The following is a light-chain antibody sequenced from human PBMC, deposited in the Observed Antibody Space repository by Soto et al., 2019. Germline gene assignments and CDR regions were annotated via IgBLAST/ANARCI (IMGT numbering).Light chain of an antibody. CDR3: HQDNS. V-gene: IGKV1-5*01. J-gene: IGKJ4*01. Sequence: DIPMTQSPSTLSASVGDRVTITCRASQSISSWLAWYQQKPGKAPKLLIYDASSLKSGVPTRFRGSGSRTEFTLTRGSLQPDDFANYLCHQDNSFGGGTKVEIK. CDR1: QSISSW. CDR2: DAS.